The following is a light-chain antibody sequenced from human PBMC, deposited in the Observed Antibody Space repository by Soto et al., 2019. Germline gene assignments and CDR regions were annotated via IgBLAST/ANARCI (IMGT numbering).Light chain of an antibody. CDR3: LQDATYPWT. J-gene: IGKJ1*01. V-gene: IGKV1-6*01. Sequence: ANQMTQSPSSLSASVGDKVTITCRASQAIRTSLVWYQQKSGKAPSLLIADASSRHSGVPSRFSGSGFGTYFNLTINGLQPEDFATYYCLQDATYPWTFGQGTRVDIK. CDR1: QAIRTS. CDR2: DAS.